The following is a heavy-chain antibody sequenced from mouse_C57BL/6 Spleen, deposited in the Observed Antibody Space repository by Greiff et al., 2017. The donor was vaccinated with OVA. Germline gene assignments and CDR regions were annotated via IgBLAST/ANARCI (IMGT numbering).Heavy chain of an antibody. D-gene: IGHD2-4*01. J-gene: IGHJ2*01. CDR2: INPSTGGT. Sequence: VQLQQSGPELVKPGASVKISCKASGYSFTGYYMNWVKQSPEKSLEWIGEINPSTGGTTYNQKFKAKATLTVNKSSSTAYLQLKSLTSEDSAVYDCAGRRDDYDEEGFDYWGQGTTLTVSS. CDR1: GYSFTGYY. V-gene: IGHV1-42*01. CDR3: AGRRDDYDEEGFDY.